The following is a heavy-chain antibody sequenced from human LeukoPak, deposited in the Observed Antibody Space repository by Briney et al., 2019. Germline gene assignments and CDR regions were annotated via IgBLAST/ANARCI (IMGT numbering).Heavy chain of an antibody. V-gene: IGHV6-1*01. J-gene: IGHJ6*03. Sequence: SQTLSLTCATSGDSVSSNSAAWNWIRQSPSRGLEWLGRTYYRSKWYNDYAVSVKSRITINPDTSKNQFSLQLNSVTPEDTAVYYCARDPLWGIAATYYMDVWGKGTTVTVSS. D-gene: IGHD6-13*01. CDR1: GDSVSSNSAA. CDR3: ARDPLWGIAATYYMDV. CDR2: TYYRSKWYN.